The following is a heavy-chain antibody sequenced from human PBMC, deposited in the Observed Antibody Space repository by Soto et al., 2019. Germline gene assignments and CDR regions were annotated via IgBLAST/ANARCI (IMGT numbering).Heavy chain of an antibody. J-gene: IGHJ6*03. Sequence: EVQLVESGGGLVQPGGSLRLSCAASGFTFSSYWMHWVRQAPGKGLEWVSRINSDGSSTSYADSVKGRFTISRDNAKNTLYLQMNSLRAEDTAVYYCARDSRYSSSSHYYYYMDVWGKGTTVTVSS. CDR3: ARDSRYSSSSHYYYYMDV. V-gene: IGHV3-74*01. CDR2: INSDGSST. D-gene: IGHD6-6*01. CDR1: GFTFSSYW.